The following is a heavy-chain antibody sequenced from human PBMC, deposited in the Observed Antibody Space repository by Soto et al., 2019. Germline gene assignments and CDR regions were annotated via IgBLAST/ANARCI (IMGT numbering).Heavy chain of an antibody. CDR1: GGSISSGGYS. V-gene: IGHV4-30-2*01. J-gene: IGHJ4*02. CDR3: AGGPGVARNY. Sequence: QLQLQESGSGLVKPSQTLSLTCAVSGGSISSGGYSWSWIRQPPGKGLEWIGYIYHSGSTYYNPSRKSRDTISVDRSKNQFSLKLSSVSAAGTAVYCGAGGPGVARNYWGQGTLVTVSS. D-gene: IGHD5-12*01. CDR2: IYHSGST.